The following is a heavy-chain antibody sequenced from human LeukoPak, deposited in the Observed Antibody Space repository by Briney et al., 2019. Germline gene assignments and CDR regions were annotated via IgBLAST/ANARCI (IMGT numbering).Heavy chain of an antibody. CDR3: ARPYYYDSRIDP. D-gene: IGHD3-22*01. CDR1: GGSISSGDYY. J-gene: IGHJ5*02. V-gene: IGHV4-30-4*01. Sequence: SQILSLTCTVSGGSISSGDYYWSWIRQPPGKGLEWIAYMYYSGSTYYNPSLKSRVTMSADTSKNQLSLKLSSVTAADTAVYYCARPYYYDSRIDPWGQGILVTVSS. CDR2: MYYSGST.